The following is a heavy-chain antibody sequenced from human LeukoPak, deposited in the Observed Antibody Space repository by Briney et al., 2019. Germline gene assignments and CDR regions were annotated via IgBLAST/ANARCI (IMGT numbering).Heavy chain of an antibody. D-gene: IGHD6-13*01. Sequence: ASVKVSCKAPGYTFTNYGISWVRQAPGQGLEWMGRIIPILGIANYAQKFQGRVTITADKSTSTAYMELSSLRSEDTAVYYCARGIAAAANVFDYWGQGTLVTVSS. V-gene: IGHV1-69*04. CDR1: GYTFTNYG. CDR2: IIPILGIA. CDR3: ARGIAAAANVFDY. J-gene: IGHJ4*02.